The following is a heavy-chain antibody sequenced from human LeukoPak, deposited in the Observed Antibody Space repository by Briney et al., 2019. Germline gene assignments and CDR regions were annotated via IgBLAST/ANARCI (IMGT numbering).Heavy chain of an antibody. CDR1: GGTFSSYA. D-gene: IGHD6-19*01. J-gene: IGHJ5*02. V-gene: IGHV1-69*13. CDR3: ARADIGIKYSSGRYVGWFDP. Sequence: SVKVSCKASGGTFSSYAISWVRQAPGQGLEWMGGIIPIFGTANCAQKFQGRVTITADESTSTAYMELSSLRSEDTAVYYCARADIGIKYSSGRYVGWFDPWGQGTLVTVSS. CDR2: IIPIFGTA.